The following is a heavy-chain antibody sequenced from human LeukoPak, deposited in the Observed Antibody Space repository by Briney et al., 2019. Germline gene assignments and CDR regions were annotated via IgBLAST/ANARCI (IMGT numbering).Heavy chain of an antibody. CDR1: GYTFTGYY. CDR2: INPNGGGT. J-gene: IGHJ4*02. D-gene: IGHD3-10*01. Sequence: ASVKVSCKASGYTFTGYYMHWVRQAPGQGLEWMGRINPNGGGTNYAQKFQGRVTMTRDTSISTAYMELSRLRSDDTAVYYCAREWYGSGKDYWGQGTLVTVSS. V-gene: IGHV1-2*06. CDR3: AREWYGSGKDY.